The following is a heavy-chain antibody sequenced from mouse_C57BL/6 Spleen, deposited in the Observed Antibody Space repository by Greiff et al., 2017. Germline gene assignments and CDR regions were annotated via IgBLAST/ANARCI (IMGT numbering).Heavy chain of an antibody. V-gene: IGHV1-47*01. CDR3: ARGVYAMDY. CDR2: FHPYTDYT. J-gene: IGHJ4*01. Sequence: VQLQQSGAELVKPGASVKMSCKASGYTFTTYPIEWMKQTHGKSLEWIGNFHPYTDYTKYNEQFKGQAPLTIEKSSSTVYLGLSRLTSDDYAVDYCARGVYAMDYGGQGTSVTVAS. CDR1: GYTFTTYP.